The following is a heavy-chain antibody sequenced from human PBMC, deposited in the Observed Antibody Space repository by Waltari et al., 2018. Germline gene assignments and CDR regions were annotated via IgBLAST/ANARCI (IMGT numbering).Heavy chain of an antibody. CDR1: GGSISSYY. CDR3: ARVSPTKNCCFWDY. D-gene: IGHD3-3*01. CDR2: IYYSGST. J-gene: IGHJ4*02. Sequence: QVQLQESGPGLVKPSETLSLTCTVSGGSISSYYWRWIRQPPGKGLEWIGYIYYSGSTNYNPSLKSRVTISVDTSKNQFSLKLSSVTAADTAVYYCARVSPTKNCCFWDYWGQGTLVTVSS. V-gene: IGHV4-59*01.